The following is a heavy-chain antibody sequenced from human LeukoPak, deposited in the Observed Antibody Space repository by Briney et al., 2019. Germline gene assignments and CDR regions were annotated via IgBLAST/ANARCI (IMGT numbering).Heavy chain of an antibody. CDR3: ARHPDGSLSLDY. V-gene: IGHV3-11*03. CDR2: ISSSGSHT. Sequence: GGSLRLSCVASGFSFSGYYMSWIRQAPGKGLEWVSYISSSGSHTNYADSVTGRFTISRNNAKKSLHLQMNSLRAEDTAVYYCARHPDGSLSLDYWVQGNLVTVSS. D-gene: IGHD1-26*01. J-gene: IGHJ4*02. CDR1: GFSFSGYY.